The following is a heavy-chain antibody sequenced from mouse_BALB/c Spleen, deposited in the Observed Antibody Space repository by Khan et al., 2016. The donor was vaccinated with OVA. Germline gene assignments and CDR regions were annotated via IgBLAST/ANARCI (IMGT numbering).Heavy chain of an antibody. CDR3: ARRARTRN. CDR2: INSNGGST. J-gene: IGHJ2*01. V-gene: IGHV5-6-3*01. Sequence: EVMLVESGGGLVQPGGSLKLSCAASGFTFSSYGMSWVRQTPDKRLELVATINSNGGSTYYPASVQGRFTISRDNAKNTLYLQMSSLKSEDTAMYYCARRARTRNWGQGTTLTVSS. D-gene: IGHD3-3*01. CDR1: GFTFSSYG.